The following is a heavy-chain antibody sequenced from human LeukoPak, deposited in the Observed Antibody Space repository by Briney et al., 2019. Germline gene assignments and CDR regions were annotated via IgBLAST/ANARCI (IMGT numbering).Heavy chain of an antibody. V-gene: IGHV3-23*01. CDR1: GFTFSSYA. Sequence: PGGSLRLSCAASGFTFSSYAMTWVRQAPGKGLEWVSTVSGSGGSTYYADSVKGRFTISRDNAKNSLYLQMNSLRAEDTAVYYCARDRRDILTGYLDYWGQGTLVTVSS. J-gene: IGHJ4*02. CDR3: ARDRRDILTGYLDY. CDR2: VSGSGGST. D-gene: IGHD3-9*01.